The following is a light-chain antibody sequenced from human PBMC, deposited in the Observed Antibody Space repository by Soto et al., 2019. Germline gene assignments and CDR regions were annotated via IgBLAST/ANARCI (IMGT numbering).Light chain of an antibody. V-gene: IGKV3-20*01. CDR1: QSVRSSY. CDR2: GTS. Sequence: EIVLTQSPGTLSLSPGERATLSCRASQSVRSSYLAWYQQKPGQAPRLLIYGTSNRATGIPDRFSGSGSGTDFTLTVSRLEPEDFAVYYCQQYDSSPWTFGQGTKVEIK. CDR3: QQYDSSPWT. J-gene: IGKJ1*01.